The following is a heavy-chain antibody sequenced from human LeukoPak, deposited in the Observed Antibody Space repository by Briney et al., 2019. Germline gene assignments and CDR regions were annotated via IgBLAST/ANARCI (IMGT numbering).Heavy chain of an antibody. D-gene: IGHD3-16*01. J-gene: IGHJ3*02. CDR3: ARGRGRQATDAFDI. CDR2: IYPNDSDT. V-gene: IGHV5-51*01. Sequence: GESLKISCKGSGYSFTNYWIGWVRQMPGKGLEWMGIIYPNDSDTRYSPSFQGQVTISADKSISTAYLQCSSLEASDTAMYYCARGRGRQATDAFDIWGQGTMVTVSS. CDR1: GYSFTNYW.